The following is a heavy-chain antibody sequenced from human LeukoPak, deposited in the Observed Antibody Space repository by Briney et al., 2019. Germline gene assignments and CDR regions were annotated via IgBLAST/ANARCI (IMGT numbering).Heavy chain of an antibody. J-gene: IGHJ6*03. CDR2: IYYSGST. Sequence: SQTLSLTCTVSGGSISSGDYYWSWIRQPPGTGLEWIGYIYYSGSTYYNPSLKSRVTISVDTSKNQFSLKLSSVTAADTAVYYCARNYYDSSGYRHYYYYMDVWGKGTTVTVSS. CDR3: ARNYYDSSGYRHYYYYMDV. V-gene: IGHV4-30-4*08. CDR1: GGSISSGDYY. D-gene: IGHD3-22*01.